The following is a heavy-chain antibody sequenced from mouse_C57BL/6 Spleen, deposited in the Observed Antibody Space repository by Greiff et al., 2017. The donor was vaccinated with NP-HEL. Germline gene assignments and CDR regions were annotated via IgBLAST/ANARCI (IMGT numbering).Heavy chain of an antibody. CDR1: GFTFSDYG. D-gene: IGHD2-1*01. CDR3: ARQWGYYGNYVNAMDY. V-gene: IGHV5-17*01. J-gene: IGHJ4*01. Sequence: EVQLVESGGGLVKPGGSLKLSCAASGFTFSDYGMHWVRQAPEKGLEWVAYISSGSSTIYYADTVKGRFTISRDNAKNTLFLQMTSLRSEDTARYYCARQWGYYGNYVNAMDYWGQGTSVTVSS. CDR2: ISSGSSTI.